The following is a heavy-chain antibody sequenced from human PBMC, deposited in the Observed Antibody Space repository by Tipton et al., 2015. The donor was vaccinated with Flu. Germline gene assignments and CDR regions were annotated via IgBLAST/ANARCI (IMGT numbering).Heavy chain of an antibody. D-gene: IGHD3-10*01. CDR2: IYTSGST. J-gene: IGHJ5*02. CDR3: AREAAPTPGAGYQYES. Sequence: LRLSCTVSGASISNYYWGWIRQPAGKGLQWIGRIYTSGSTDYNPSLKGRVTMSVDTSRNQFSLRLSSVTAADTAVYFCAREAAPTPGAGYQYESWGQGKLVTVSS. V-gene: IGHV4-4*07. CDR1: GASISNYY.